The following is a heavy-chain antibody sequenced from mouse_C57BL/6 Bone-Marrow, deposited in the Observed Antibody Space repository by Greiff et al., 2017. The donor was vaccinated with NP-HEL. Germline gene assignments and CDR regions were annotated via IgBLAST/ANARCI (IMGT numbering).Heavy chain of an antibody. CDR2: IDPENGDT. CDR1: GFNIKDDY. CDR3: THYYGSSRNYVDY. D-gene: IGHD1-1*01. V-gene: IGHV14-4*01. Sequence: VQLQQSGAELVRPGASVKLSCTASGFNIKDDYMHWVKQRPEQGLEWIGWIDPENGDTEYASKFQGKATITADTSSNTAYLQLSSLTSEDTAVYYCTHYYGSSRNYVDYWGQGTTLTVSS. J-gene: IGHJ2*01.